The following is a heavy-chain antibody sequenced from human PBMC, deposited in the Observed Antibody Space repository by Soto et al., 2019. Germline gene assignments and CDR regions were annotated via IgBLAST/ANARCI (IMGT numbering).Heavy chain of an antibody. CDR1: GGSISSYY. D-gene: IGHD2-2*02. J-gene: IGHJ6*02. CDR2: IYYSGST. CDR3: ARVGGDCSSTSCYMVYYYGMDV. Sequence: SETLSLTCTVSGGSISSYYWSWIRQPPGKGLEWIGYIYYSGSTNYNPSLKSRVTISVDTSKNQFSLKLSSVTAADTAVYYCARVGGDCSSTSCYMVYYYGMDVWGQGTTVTVSS. V-gene: IGHV4-59*01.